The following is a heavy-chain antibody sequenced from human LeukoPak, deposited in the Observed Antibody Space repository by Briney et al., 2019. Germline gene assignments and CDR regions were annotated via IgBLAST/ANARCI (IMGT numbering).Heavy chain of an antibody. CDR1: GGSFSGYY. D-gene: IGHD3-10*01. CDR2: IYYSGST. J-gene: IGHJ4*02. V-gene: IGHV4-34*01. Sequence: SETLSLTCAVYGGSFSGYYWSWIRQPPGKGLEWIGSIYYSGSTYYNPSLKSRVTISVDTSKNQFSLKLSSVTAADTAVYYCATPFTMVRGVPFDYWGQGTLVTVSS. CDR3: ATPFTMVRGVPFDY.